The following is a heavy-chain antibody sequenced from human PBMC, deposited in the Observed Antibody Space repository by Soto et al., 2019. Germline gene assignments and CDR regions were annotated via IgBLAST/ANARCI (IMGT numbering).Heavy chain of an antibody. D-gene: IGHD3-16*02. CDR3: ARDPNFRGLRLGELTLGANYYYGMDA. J-gene: IGHJ6*02. CDR2: VIPIFGTA. Sequence: SVKVSCKAYGGTFSSYAISWVRQAPGQGIEWMGGVIPIFGTANYAQKFQGRVTITADESTSSAYMELSSLRSEDTAVYYCARDPNFRGLRLGELTLGANYYYGMDAWGQGTTVTVSS. V-gene: IGHV1-69*13. CDR1: GGTFSSYA.